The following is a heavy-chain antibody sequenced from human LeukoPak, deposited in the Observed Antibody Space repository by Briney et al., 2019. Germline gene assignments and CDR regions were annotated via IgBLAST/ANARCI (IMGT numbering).Heavy chain of an antibody. CDR1: EFSLRSYA. D-gene: IGHD1-20*01. CDR2: ISGSGTST. Sequence: GGSLRLSCAAAEFSLRSYAMSWVRQAPGKGLEWVSSISGSGTSTYYADSVKGRFTISRDNSKNTLYLQMNSLRAEDTAVYYCAKDPRYNWNLAEYFQHWGQGTLVTVSS. V-gene: IGHV3-23*01. J-gene: IGHJ1*01. CDR3: AKDPRYNWNLAEYFQH.